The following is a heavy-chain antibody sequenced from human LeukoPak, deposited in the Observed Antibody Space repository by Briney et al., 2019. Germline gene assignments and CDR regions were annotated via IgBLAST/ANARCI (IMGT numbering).Heavy chain of an antibody. Sequence: SESLSLTCIVSGGSVSRGSYYWGWLRHPAGKGLEWIGYIYYRGTTNYNPSLKSRVPISVDTSKTQFSLNRSSVTAAYTAVYYCARGAYYFDYWGQGTLVTVSS. CDR2: IYYRGTT. J-gene: IGHJ4*02. CDR1: GGSVSRGSYY. V-gene: IGHV4-61*01. CDR3: ARGAYYFDY.